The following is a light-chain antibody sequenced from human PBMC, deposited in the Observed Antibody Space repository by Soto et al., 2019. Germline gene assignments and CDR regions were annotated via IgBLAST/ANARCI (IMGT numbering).Light chain of an antibody. CDR1: SSDVGPYKL. V-gene: IGLV2-23*01. J-gene: IGLJ2*01. Sequence: QSALTQPASVSGSPGQSITISCSGASSDVGPYKLVAWYQQHPDKAPKLIIHEGTKRPSGVSSRFSGSQSSTTASLTISGLQAEDEADYYCCSYAASDLIFGGGTKLTVL. CDR3: CSYAASDLI. CDR2: EGT.